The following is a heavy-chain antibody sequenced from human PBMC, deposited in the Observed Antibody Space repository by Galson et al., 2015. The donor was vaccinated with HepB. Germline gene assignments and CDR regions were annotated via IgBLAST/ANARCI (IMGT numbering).Heavy chain of an antibody. J-gene: IGHJ4*02. Sequence: ETLSLTCAVYGGSFSGYYWSWIRQPPGKGLEWLGEINHSGSTNYNPSLKSRVTISVDTSKNQFSLKLSSVTAADTAVYYCARVRVVKSTVTTLYYFDYWGQGTLVTVSS. D-gene: IGHD4-17*01. CDR3: ARVRVVKSTVTTLYYFDY. V-gene: IGHV4-34*01. CDR1: GGSFSGYY. CDR2: INHSGST.